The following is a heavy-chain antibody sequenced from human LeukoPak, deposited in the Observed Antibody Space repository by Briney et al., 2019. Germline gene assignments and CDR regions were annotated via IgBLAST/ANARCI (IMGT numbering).Heavy chain of an antibody. D-gene: IGHD2-2*01. CDR2: IFSGGST. Sequence: PGGSLRLSCAASGFTVSNNYMSWVRQAPGKGLEWVSVIFSGGSTYYADSVKGRFTISRDSSKNTLYLQMNSLRAEDTAVYYCARDRRTSGWYGSWGQGTLVTVSS. J-gene: IGHJ5*01. CDR1: GFTVSNNY. V-gene: IGHV3-53*01. CDR3: ARDRRTSGWYGS.